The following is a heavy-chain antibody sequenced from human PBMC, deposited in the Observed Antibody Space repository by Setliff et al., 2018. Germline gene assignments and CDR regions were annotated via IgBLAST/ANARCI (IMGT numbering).Heavy chain of an antibody. CDR1: GGSISSGSHY. D-gene: IGHD1-1*01. CDR3: ARFCGTSNCQRAPLFDY. J-gene: IGHJ4*02. Sequence: PSETLSLTCTVSGGSISSGSHYWAWIRQPTGKRLEWIGHIDPSGDTNYSPSLKSRIAISADTSRDRFSLRLTSVTAADTAIYYCARFCGTSNCQRAPLFDYWGQGILVTVSS. V-gene: IGHV4-61*09. CDR2: IDPSGDT.